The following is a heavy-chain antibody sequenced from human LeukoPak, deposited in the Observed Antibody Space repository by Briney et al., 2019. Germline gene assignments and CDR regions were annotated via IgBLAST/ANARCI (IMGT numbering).Heavy chain of an antibody. Sequence: SGTLSLTCAVSGGSISSSNWWSWVRQPPGRGLEWIGEIYHSGSTNYNPSLKSRVTISVDTSKNQFSLKLSSVTAADTAVYSCAREWGSSWDYWGQGTLVTVSS. CDR2: IYHSGST. CDR3: AREWGSSWDY. D-gene: IGHD6-13*01. J-gene: IGHJ4*02. V-gene: IGHV4-4*02. CDR1: GGSISSSNW.